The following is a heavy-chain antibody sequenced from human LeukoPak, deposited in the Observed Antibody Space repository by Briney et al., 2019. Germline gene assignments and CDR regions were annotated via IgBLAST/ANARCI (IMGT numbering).Heavy chain of an antibody. CDR3: ARGSSGWYSIDY. J-gene: IGHJ4*02. CDR1: GGSINNYY. CDR2: IYSSGST. D-gene: IGHD6-19*01. V-gene: IGHV4-4*07. Sequence: PSETLSLTCTVSGGSINNYYWSWIRQPAGKGLEWIGRIYSSGSTNHNPSLKSRVTMSVDTSKNQFSLKLSSVTAADTAVYYCARGSSGWYSIDYWGQGTLVTVPS.